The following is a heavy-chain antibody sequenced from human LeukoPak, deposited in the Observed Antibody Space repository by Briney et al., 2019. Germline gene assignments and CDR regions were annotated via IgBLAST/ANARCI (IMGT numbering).Heavy chain of an antibody. CDR3: VRVLRSGWADAFDI. CDR1: GGSISSNSYY. D-gene: IGHD6-19*01. Sequence: SETLSLTCTVSGGSISSNSYYWGWIRQSPGKGLEWIGTIYYSGSTYYNPSLKSRVTISVDTSKNQFSLKLSSVTAADTAVYYCVRVLRSGWADAFDIWGQGTMVTVSS. V-gene: IGHV4-39*07. CDR2: IYYSGST. J-gene: IGHJ3*02.